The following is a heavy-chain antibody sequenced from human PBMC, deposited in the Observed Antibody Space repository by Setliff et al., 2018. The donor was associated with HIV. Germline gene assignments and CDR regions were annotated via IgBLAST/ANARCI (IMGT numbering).Heavy chain of an antibody. D-gene: IGHD6-19*01. CDR3: ARDRSGIAVAAPDAFDV. CDR2: IIPLLGTP. V-gene: IGHV1-69*06. Sequence: SVKVSCKASGGSFRNYAINWVRQAPGHGLEWMGGIIPLLGTPNYAHKFQGRVTITADKYSSTVYMELSSLRSEDSAVFYCARDRSGIAVAAPDAFDVWGQGTMVTVSS. CDR1: GGSFRNYA. J-gene: IGHJ3*01.